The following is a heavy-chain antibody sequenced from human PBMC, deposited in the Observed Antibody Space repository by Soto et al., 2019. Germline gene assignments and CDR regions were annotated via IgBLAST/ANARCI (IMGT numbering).Heavy chain of an antibody. J-gene: IGHJ6*02. Sequence: QVQLVQSGAEVKKPGASVKVSCKASGYTFTSYDINWVRQATGQGLEWMGWMNANSGNTGYTQKFQGRVTMTRNTSISTAYMELSTLRSEDTAAFFCAREKTSYGMDVWGQGTTVTVSS. V-gene: IGHV1-8*01. CDR2: MNANSGNT. CDR3: AREKTSYGMDV. CDR1: GYTFTSYD.